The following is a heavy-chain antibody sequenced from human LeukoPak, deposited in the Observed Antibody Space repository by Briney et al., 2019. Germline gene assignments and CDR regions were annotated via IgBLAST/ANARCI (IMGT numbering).Heavy chain of an antibody. Sequence: SETLSLTCTVSGGSISSYYWSWIRQPPGKGLEWIGYIYYSGSTNYNPSLKSRVTISVDTSKNQFSLKLSSVTAADTAVYYCASYYGDYVGGAYYFDYWGQGTLVTVSS. V-gene: IGHV4-59*01. CDR3: ASYYGDYVGGAYYFDY. CDR2: IYYSGST. D-gene: IGHD4-17*01. J-gene: IGHJ4*02. CDR1: GGSISSYY.